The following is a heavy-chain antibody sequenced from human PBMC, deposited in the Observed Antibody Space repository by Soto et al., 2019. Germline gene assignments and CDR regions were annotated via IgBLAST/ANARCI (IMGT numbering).Heavy chain of an antibody. CDR2: IVPMFGTT. V-gene: IGHV1-69*01. CDR1: GDTFNSYG. Sequence: QVQLVQSGPELKKPGSSVKVSCKAPGDTFNSYGISWVRQAPGQGLEWMGGIVPMFGTTNLALKYEDRVTITADELTTTVYMEIRGLTSEDTAVYYCARDLADVHLWDAFDVWGHGTRVTVSS. D-gene: IGHD6-13*01. CDR3: ARDLADVHLWDAFDV. J-gene: IGHJ3*01.